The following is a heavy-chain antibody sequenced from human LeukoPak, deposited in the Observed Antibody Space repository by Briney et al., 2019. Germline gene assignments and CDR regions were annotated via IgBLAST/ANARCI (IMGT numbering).Heavy chain of an antibody. Sequence: SETLSLTCTVSGGSISSYYWSWIRQPPGKGLEWIGYIYYSGSTNYNPPLKSRVTISVDTSKNQFSLKLSSVTAADTAVYYCARAGRPYYYDSSGYYSVFDYWGQGTLVTVSS. CDR3: ARAGRPYYYDSSGYYSVFDY. CDR1: GGSISSYY. J-gene: IGHJ4*02. V-gene: IGHV4-59*01. D-gene: IGHD3-22*01. CDR2: IYYSGST.